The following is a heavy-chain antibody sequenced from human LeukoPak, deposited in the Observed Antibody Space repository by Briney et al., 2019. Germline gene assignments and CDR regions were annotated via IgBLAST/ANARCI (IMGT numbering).Heavy chain of an antibody. CDR3: ARLVVVVTATHAFDI. Sequence: SETLSLTCTVSGGSISSYYWSWIRQPPGKGLEWIGYIYYSGSTNYNPSLKSRVTISVDTSKNQISLKLSSVTAADTAVYYCARLVVVVTATHAFDIWGQGTMVTVSS. J-gene: IGHJ3*02. CDR1: GGSISSYY. CDR2: IYYSGST. D-gene: IGHD2-21*02. V-gene: IGHV4-59*08.